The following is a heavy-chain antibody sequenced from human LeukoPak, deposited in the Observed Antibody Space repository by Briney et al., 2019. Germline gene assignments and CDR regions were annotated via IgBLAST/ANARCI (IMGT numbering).Heavy chain of an antibody. Sequence: TPSETLSLTCAVYGGSFSGYYWSWIRQPPGKGLEWIGEINHSGSTNYNPSLKSRVTMSVDTSKNQFSLKLSSVTAADTAVYYCARDLLEGWFDPWGQGTLVTVSS. D-gene: IGHD5-24*01. V-gene: IGHV4-34*01. J-gene: IGHJ5*02. CDR3: ARDLLEGWFDP. CDR1: GGSFSGYY. CDR2: INHSGST.